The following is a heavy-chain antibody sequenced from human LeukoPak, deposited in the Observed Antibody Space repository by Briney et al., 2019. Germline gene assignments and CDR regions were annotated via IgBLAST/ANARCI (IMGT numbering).Heavy chain of an antibody. V-gene: IGHV3-53*01. Sequence: GGSLRLSCAASGFTVSSNYMSWVRQAPGKGLEWVSIIYSGGTTYYADSVKGRFTISRHNSNNTLYLQMNNLRAEDTAVYYCARRGDGGRSFDYWGQGTLVTVSS. D-gene: IGHD3-10*01. CDR1: GFTVSSNY. CDR3: ARRGDGGRSFDY. J-gene: IGHJ4*02. CDR2: IYSGGTT.